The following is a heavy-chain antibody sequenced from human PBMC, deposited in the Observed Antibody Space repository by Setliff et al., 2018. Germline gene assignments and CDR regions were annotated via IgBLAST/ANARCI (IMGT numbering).Heavy chain of an antibody. CDR1: GGTFSSYG. J-gene: IGHJ6*03. D-gene: IGHD2-21*01. V-gene: IGHV1-69*05. CDR2: TIPVFGTT. CDR3: ARKGVHTWSSTDYHYYMDV. Sequence: ASVKVSCKASGGTFSSYGISWVRQAPGQGLEWMGGTIPVFGTTDYAQKFQGRVTIMTDESTSTAYMELSSLTSEDTAVYYCARKGVHTWSSTDYHYYMDVWGRGTTVTVSS.